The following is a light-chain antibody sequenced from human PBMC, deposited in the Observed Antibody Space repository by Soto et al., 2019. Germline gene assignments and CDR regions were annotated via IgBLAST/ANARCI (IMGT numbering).Light chain of an antibody. CDR2: DNG. J-gene: IGLJ2*01. V-gene: IGLV1-51*01. Sequence: QSVLTQPPSMSAAPGQNVTISCSGSTSNIGNNFVSWYQQFPGTAPKLLIFDNGQRPSGIPDRFFGAKSGSSATLSITGPQTGDEAIYYCATWDTKLNALALGGGTKLTVL. CDR1: TSNIGNNF. CDR3: ATWDTKLNALA.